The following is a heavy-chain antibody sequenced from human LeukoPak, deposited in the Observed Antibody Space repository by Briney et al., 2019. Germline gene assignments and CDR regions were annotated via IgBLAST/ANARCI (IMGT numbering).Heavy chain of an antibody. D-gene: IGHD6-19*01. J-gene: IGHJ4*02. CDR2: INSDGSNT. CDR3: ARAVSGWQAIDY. Sequence: TGGSLRLSCVASGLTFSSSWMYWVRQAPGKGLVWVSDINSDGSNTRYADSVRGRFTISRDNAKEMVHLQMNSLRAEDTAVYYCARAVSGWQAIDYWGQGTLVTVSS. V-gene: IGHV3-74*01. CDR1: GLTFSSSW.